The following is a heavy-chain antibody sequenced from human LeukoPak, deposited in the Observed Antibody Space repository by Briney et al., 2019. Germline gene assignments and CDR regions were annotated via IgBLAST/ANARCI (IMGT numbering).Heavy chain of an antibody. CDR1: GFTFSSYA. V-gene: IGHV3-23*01. CDR2: ISGSGGST. J-gene: IGHJ4*02. CDR3: AKSGDYYGSGTYNDY. Sequence: GGSLRLSCAASGFTFSSYAMSWVRQAPGKGLEWVSGISGSGGSTYYADSVKGRFTISRDNSKNTLYLQMNSLRAEDTAVYYCAKSGDYYGSGTYNDYWGQGTLVTVSS. D-gene: IGHD3-10*01.